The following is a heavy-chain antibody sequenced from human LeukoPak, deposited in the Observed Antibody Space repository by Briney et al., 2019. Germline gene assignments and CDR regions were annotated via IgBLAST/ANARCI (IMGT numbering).Heavy chain of an antibody. CDR1: GGSISSYY. CDR2: IYTSGST. J-gene: IGHJ6*02. CDR3: AREGRGYSYAYYYYYGMDV. V-gene: IGHV4-4*07. D-gene: IGHD5-18*01. Sequence: PSETLSLTCTVSGGSISSYYWSWIRQPAGKGLEWIGRIYTSGSTNYNPSLKSRVTMSVDTSNNQFSLTLSSVTAADTAVYYCAREGRGYSYAYYYYYGMDVWGQGTTVTVSS.